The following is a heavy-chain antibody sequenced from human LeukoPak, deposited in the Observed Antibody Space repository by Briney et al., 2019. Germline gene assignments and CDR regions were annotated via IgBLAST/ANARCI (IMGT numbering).Heavy chain of an antibody. CDR2: IYSGGST. CDR3: ARVGSSGWLDY. CDR1: GFTVSSNY. J-gene: IGHJ4*02. D-gene: IGHD6-19*01. V-gene: IGHV3-66*01. Sequence: GGSLRLSCAASGFTVSSNYMSWVRQAPGKGLEWVSVIYSGGSTYYADSMKGRFTISRDNSKNTLYLQMNSLRAEDTAVYYCARVGSSGWLDYWGQGTLVTVSS.